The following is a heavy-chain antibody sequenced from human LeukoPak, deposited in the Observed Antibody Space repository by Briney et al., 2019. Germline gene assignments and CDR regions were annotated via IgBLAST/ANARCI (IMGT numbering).Heavy chain of an antibody. V-gene: IGHV3-11*04. CDR3: ARDMMGNSGWPHDY. J-gene: IGHJ4*02. CDR1: GFTFSDYY. CDR2: ISSSGSTI. D-gene: IGHD6-19*01. Sequence: GGSLRLSCAASGFTFSDYYMSWIRQAPGKGLEWVSYISSSGSTIYYADSVKGRFTVSRDNAENSLFLQISGLSAEDTALYYCARDMMGNSGWPHDYWGPGTLVTVSS.